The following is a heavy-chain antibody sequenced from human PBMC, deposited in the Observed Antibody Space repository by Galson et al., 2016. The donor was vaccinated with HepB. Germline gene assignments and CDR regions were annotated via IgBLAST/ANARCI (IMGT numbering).Heavy chain of an antibody. CDR3: ARGGRTDVFDY. CDR1: GFTLSSFG. D-gene: IGHD1-26*01. V-gene: IGHV3-33*01. J-gene: IGHJ4*02. Sequence: SLRLSCAASGFTLSSFGMHWVRQAPGKGLEWVALIWSDGSNKYNADSVKGRFTISRDNSKNTLYLQMNSLSVDDTAVYYCARGGRTDVFDYWGQGTRVTVSS. CDR2: IWSDGSNK.